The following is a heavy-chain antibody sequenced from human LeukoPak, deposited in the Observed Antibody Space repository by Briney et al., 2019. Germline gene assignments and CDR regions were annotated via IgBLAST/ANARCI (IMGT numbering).Heavy chain of an antibody. CDR3: ARYHDFWSGYSEWFAFDI. J-gene: IGHJ3*02. V-gene: IGHV3-66*02. Sequence: PGGSLRLSCAASGFTVSSNYMSWVRQAPGKGLEWVSVTYSGGSTYYADSVKGRFTISRDNSKNTLYLQMNSLRAEDTAVYYCARYHDFWSGYSEWFAFDIWGQGTMVTVSS. CDR2: TYSGGST. CDR1: GFTVSSNY. D-gene: IGHD3-3*01.